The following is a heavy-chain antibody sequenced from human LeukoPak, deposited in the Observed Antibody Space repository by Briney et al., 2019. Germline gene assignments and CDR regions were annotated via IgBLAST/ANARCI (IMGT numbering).Heavy chain of an antibody. Sequence: SETLSLTCTVSGGSISSYYWSWIRQPPGTGLEWIGYIYYSGSTNHNPSLKSRVTISVDTSKNQFSLKLSSVTAADTAVYYCARSSRGLSLEFDYWGQGTLVTVSS. CDR1: GGSISSYY. D-gene: IGHD1-1*01. CDR3: ARSSRGLSLEFDY. V-gene: IGHV4-59*01. J-gene: IGHJ4*02. CDR2: IYYSGST.